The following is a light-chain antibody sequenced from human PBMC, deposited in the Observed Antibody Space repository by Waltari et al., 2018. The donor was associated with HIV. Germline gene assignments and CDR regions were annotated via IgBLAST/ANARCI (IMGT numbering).Light chain of an antibody. CDR1: QSVFYSSNNKNY. Sequence: DIVLTQSPDSLAGSLGGRATINCKSTQSVFYSSNNKNYLAWHQQKPGQPPKLPIYWASTRESGVPDRFSGRGSGTDFTLTISSLQAEDVAVYYCQQYYSTPRTFGKGTKVEIK. CDR2: WAS. J-gene: IGKJ1*01. V-gene: IGKV4-1*01. CDR3: QQYYSTPRT.